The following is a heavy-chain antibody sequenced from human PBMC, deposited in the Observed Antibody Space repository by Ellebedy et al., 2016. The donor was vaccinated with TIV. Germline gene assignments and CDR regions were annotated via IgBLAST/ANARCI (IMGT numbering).Heavy chain of an antibody. Sequence: GESLKISCAASGFTFSSYAMSWVRQAPGKGLEWVSAISGSGGSTYYADSVKGRFTISRDNSKNTLYLQMNSLRAEDTAVYYCASDWDYYDSSGYYRYWGQGTLVTVSS. D-gene: IGHD3-22*01. V-gene: IGHV3-23*01. J-gene: IGHJ4*02. CDR1: GFTFSSYA. CDR2: ISGSGGST. CDR3: ASDWDYYDSSGYYRY.